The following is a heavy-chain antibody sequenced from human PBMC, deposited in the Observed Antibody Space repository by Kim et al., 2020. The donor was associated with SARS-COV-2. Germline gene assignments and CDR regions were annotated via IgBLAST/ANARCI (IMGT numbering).Heavy chain of an antibody. Sequence: GGSLRLSCAASGFTFSSYSMNWVRQAPGKGLEWVSSISSSSSYIYYADSVKGRFTISRDNAKNSLYLQMNSLRAEDTAVYYCARDRAYDFWSGLLSPIHYWGQGTLVTVSS. J-gene: IGHJ4*02. CDR2: ISSSSSYI. CDR1: GFTFSSYS. D-gene: IGHD3-3*01. CDR3: ARDRAYDFWSGLLSPIHY. V-gene: IGHV3-21*01.